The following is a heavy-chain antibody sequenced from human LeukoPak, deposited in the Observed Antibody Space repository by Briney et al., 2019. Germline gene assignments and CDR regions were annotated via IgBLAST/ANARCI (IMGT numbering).Heavy chain of an antibody. CDR3: ARVASNYDFDY. V-gene: IGHV3-20*04. D-gene: IGHD4-11*01. CDR1: GFTFDDYG. CDR2: INWNGGNT. Sequence: GGSLRLSCAASGFTFDDYGMTWVRQAPRKGLEWVSGINWNGGNTGYADSVKGRFTISRDNAQNSLYLQMNSLRAEDTALYYCARVASNYDFDYWGQGTLVSVSS. J-gene: IGHJ4*02.